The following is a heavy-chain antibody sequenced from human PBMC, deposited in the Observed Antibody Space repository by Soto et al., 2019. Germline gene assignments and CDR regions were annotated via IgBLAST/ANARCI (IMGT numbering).Heavy chain of an antibody. D-gene: IGHD2-15*01. V-gene: IGHV4-4*02. CDR2: IYHSGST. CDR1: GGSISSSNW. CDR3: ARVAVSVVAATLGAFDI. J-gene: IGHJ3*02. Sequence: QVQLQESGPGLVKPSGTLSLTCAVSGGSISSSNWWSWVRQPPGKGLEWIGEIYHSGSTNYNPSLNSRVTIAGDKSKTQFALKLSSVTAAHTAVYYCARVAVSVVAATLGAFDIWGQGTMVTVSS.